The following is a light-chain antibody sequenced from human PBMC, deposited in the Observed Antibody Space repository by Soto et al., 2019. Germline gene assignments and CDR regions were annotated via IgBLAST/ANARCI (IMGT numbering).Light chain of an antibody. J-gene: IGKJ5*01. CDR1: QSISSW. CDR2: DAS. CDR3: QQYNSYPIT. Sequence: DIQMTQSPSTLSASVVSRVTITCRASQSISSWLAWYQQKPGKAPKLLIYDASSLESGVPSRFSGSGSGTEFTLTISSLQPDDFATYYCQQYNSYPITFGQGTRLEIK. V-gene: IGKV1-5*01.